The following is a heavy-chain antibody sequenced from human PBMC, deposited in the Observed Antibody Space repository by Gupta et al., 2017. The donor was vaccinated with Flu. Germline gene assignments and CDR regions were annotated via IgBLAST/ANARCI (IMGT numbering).Heavy chain of an antibody. CDR3: TRVWQRGSSAGWNYLDP. CDR2: IFYSGPT. D-gene: IGHD1-7*01. J-gene: IGHJ5*02. V-gene: IGHV4-38-2*01. CDR1: GYPVGSGYY. Sequence: QVQLRESGPGLVTPSETLALTCDVSGYPVGSGYYWGWMRQPPGKGLEWIGIIFYSGPTQFNSSLQSRVTMSVDTSKNQFFLKLSSVTPADTAIYYCTRVWQRGSSAGWNYLDPWGPGILVTVSS.